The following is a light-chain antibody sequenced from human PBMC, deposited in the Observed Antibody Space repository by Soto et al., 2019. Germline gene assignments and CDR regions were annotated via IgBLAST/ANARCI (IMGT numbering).Light chain of an antibody. J-gene: IGKJ1*01. Sequence: DIQMTQSPSSLSASVGDRVTITCRASQAIGKDLGWYQQRPGKAPKRLIYAASSLQSGVPSRFSGSGSGTEFILTINSLQPEDFATYYCLQHNNYPRAFGQGTKVEIK. CDR1: QAIGKD. CDR3: LQHNNYPRA. CDR2: AAS. V-gene: IGKV1-17*01.